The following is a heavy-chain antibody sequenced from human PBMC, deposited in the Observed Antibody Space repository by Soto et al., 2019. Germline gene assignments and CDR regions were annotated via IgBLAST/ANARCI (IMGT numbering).Heavy chain of an antibody. D-gene: IGHD5-12*01. CDR3: ARVATITITYNWFDP. Sequence: QVQLVQSGAEVKKPGSSVKVSCKASGGTFSSYAISWVRQAPGQGLEWMGGIIPIFGTANYAQKFQGRVTSTAAESTSTAYMELSSLRSEDTAVYYWARVATITITYNWFDPWGQGTLVTVSS. V-gene: IGHV1-69*12. CDR2: IIPIFGTA. J-gene: IGHJ5*02. CDR1: GGTFSSYA.